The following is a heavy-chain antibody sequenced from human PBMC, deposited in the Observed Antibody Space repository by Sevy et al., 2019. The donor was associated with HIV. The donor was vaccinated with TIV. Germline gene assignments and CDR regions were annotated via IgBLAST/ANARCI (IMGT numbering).Heavy chain of an antibody. CDR2: FIPMFDTA. D-gene: IGHD3-22*01. Sequence: ASVKVSCKASGGTFSNYAISWVRQAPGQGLEWMGGFIPMFDTANSAQKFQGRVTLTADGSTSTAYMELGSLRSEDTAVYYCASSYYASSGYSPLYYYGMDVWGQGTTVTVSS. J-gene: IGHJ6*02. CDR3: ASSYYASSGYSPLYYYGMDV. CDR1: GGTFSNYA. V-gene: IGHV1-69*13.